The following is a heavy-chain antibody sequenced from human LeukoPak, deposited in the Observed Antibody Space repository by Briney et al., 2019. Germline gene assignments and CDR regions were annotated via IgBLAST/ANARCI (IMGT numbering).Heavy chain of an antibody. J-gene: IGHJ1*01. D-gene: IGHD4-17*01. V-gene: IGHV4-34*01. CDR3: ARGEDGDYYFQH. CDR2: INHSGSS. CDR1: GGSFSGYY. Sequence: PSETLSLTCAVYGGSFSGYYWSWIRQPLEKGLEWIGQINHSGSSNYNPSLKSRVTISVDTSKNQFSLKLSSVTAADTAVYYCARGEDGDYYFQHWGQGTMVTVSS.